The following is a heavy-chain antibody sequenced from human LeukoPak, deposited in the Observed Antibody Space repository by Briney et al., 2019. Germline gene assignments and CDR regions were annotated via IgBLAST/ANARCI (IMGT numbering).Heavy chain of an antibody. CDR1: RLTFSHYW. CDR2: INQDGDRT. Sequence: GGSLRLSCAASRLTFSHYWMSWVRQAPGKGLEWVAAINQDGDRTEYVDSVKGRFSISRDSATNSWDLQMSRLRVDDTALYDCASLVFSGGWCPGYWGQGTLVTVSS. V-gene: IGHV3-7*01. D-gene: IGHD6-19*01. CDR3: ASLVFSGGWCPGY. J-gene: IGHJ4*02.